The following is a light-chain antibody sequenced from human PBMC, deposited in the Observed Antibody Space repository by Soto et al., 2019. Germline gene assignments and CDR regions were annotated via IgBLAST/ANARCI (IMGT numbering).Light chain of an antibody. V-gene: IGKV3-20*01. CDR2: GAS. Sequence: EIVLTQSPGTLSLSPGERATLSCRASQSVSSSYLAWYQQKPGQAPRHLIYGASSRATGIPDRFSGSGSGTDFHLTINRLEPEDFAVYYCQQYGSSPPRYTFGQGTKLEIK. J-gene: IGKJ2*01. CDR3: QQYGSSPPRYT. CDR1: QSVSSSY.